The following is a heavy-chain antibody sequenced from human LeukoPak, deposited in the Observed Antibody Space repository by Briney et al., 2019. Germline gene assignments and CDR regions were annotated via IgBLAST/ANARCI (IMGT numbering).Heavy chain of an antibody. Sequence: SETLSLTCTVSGGSITSYYWSWIRQPPGKGLEWIGYISYSGSTNYNPSLKSRVTISVDTSKNQFSLKLNSVTAADTAVYYCARGVTLGYWGQGILVTVSS. CDR1: GGSITSYY. J-gene: IGHJ4*02. CDR3: ARGVTLGY. V-gene: IGHV4-59*01. D-gene: IGHD4-23*01. CDR2: ISYSGST.